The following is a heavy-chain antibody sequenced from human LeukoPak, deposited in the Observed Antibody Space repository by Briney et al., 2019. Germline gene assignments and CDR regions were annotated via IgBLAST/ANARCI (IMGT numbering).Heavy chain of an antibody. CDR2: ISYDGSNK. CDR1: GFTFSSYG. V-gene: IGHV3-30*03. Sequence: TGRSLRLSCAASGFTFSSYGMHWVRQAPGKGLEWVTVISYDGSNKYYADSVKGRFIISRDNSKNTLYLQMNSLRAEDTAVYYCARDSNGNYDYWGQGTLVTVSS. J-gene: IGHJ4*02. D-gene: IGHD4-17*01. CDR3: ARDSNGNYDY.